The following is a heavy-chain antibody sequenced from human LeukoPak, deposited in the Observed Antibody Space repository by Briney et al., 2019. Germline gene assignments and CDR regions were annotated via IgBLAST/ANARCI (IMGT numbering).Heavy chain of an antibody. CDR3: ARDLRITMVRGAPDGMDV. J-gene: IGHJ6*02. V-gene: IGHV1-2*02. CDR1: GYTFTGYY. Sequence: ASVKVSCKASGYTFTGYYMHWVRQAPGQGLEWMGWINPNSGGTNYAQKFQGRVTMTRDTSISTAYMELSRLRSDDTAVYYCARDLRITMVRGAPDGMDVGGQGTTVTVSS. CDR2: INPNSGGT. D-gene: IGHD3-10*01.